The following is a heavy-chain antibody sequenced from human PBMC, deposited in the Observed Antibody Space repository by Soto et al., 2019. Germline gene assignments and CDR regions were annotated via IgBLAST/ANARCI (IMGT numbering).Heavy chain of an antibody. Sequence: GGSLRLSCAASGFTFSNAWMSWVRQAPGKGLEWVGRIKSKTDGGTTDYAAPVKGRFTISRDDSKNTLYLQMNSLKTEDTAVYYCTTEQLFLYGDYLPDFDYWGQGTLVTVSS. J-gene: IGHJ4*02. CDR3: TTEQLFLYGDYLPDFDY. D-gene: IGHD4-17*01. V-gene: IGHV3-15*01. CDR1: GFTFSNAW. CDR2: IKSKTDGGTT.